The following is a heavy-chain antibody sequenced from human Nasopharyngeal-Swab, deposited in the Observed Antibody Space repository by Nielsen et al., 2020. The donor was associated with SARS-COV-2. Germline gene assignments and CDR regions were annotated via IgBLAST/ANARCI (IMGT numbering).Heavy chain of an antibody. CDR2: INHNERT. D-gene: IGHD1-26*01. V-gene: IGHV4-34*01. CDR3: ARAGRVGDAFTGLDV. J-gene: IGHJ6*02. CDR1: GGSFNGFY. Sequence: SETLSLTCPVSGGSFNGFYWNWIRQPPGKGLEWIGEINHNERTNYNPSLKSRVTMLVDTSNNQVSLKLSSVTAADTAVYFCARAGRVGDAFTGLDVWGQGTTVTVSS.